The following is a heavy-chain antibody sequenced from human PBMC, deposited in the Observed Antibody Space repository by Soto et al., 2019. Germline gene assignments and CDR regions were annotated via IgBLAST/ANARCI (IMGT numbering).Heavy chain of an antibody. CDR1: GFMFRRCC. V-gene: IGHV3-30*18. Sequence: EESLRDPCTASGFMFRRCCKLGGRQPLGKGLEWVAVISYDGSNKYYADSVKGRFTISRDNSKNTLYRQMNTLRAEDTAVYYCAKDAPPYYSRGWY. J-gene: IGHJ2*01. CDR2: ISYDGSNK. CDR3: AKDAPPYYSRGWY. D-gene: IGHD6-19*01.